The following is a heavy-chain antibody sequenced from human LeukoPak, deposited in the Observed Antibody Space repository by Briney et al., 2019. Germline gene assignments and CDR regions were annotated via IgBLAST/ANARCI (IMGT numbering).Heavy chain of an antibody. J-gene: IGHJ5*02. D-gene: IGHD1-26*01. CDR1: GGSVSSGSYY. V-gene: IGHV4-61*01. CDR2: IYYSGST. Sequence: SETLSLTCTVSGGSVSSGSYYWSWIRQPPGQGLEWIGYIYYSGSTKYNPSLKSRVTISVDTSKNQFSLKLSSVTAADTAVYYCARHVAVGETAWGQGTLVTVSS. CDR3: ARHVAVGETA.